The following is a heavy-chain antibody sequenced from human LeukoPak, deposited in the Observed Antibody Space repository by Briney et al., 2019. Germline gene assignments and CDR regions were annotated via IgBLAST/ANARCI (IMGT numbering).Heavy chain of an antibody. Sequence: ASVKVSCKASGYTFTGYYMHWVRQAPGQGLEWMGWINPNSGGTNYAQKFQGRVTMTRDTSISTAYMELSRLRSDDTAVYYCARDVCLRAVANIWLTRWGQGTLVTVSS. CDR3: ARDVCLRAVANIWLTR. D-gene: IGHD6-19*01. CDR1: GYTFTGYY. V-gene: IGHV1-2*02. CDR2: INPNSGGT. J-gene: IGHJ4*02.